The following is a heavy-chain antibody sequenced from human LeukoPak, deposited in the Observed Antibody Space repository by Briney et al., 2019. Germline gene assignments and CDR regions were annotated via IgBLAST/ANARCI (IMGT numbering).Heavy chain of an antibody. CDR3: ARERAPRGFDY. J-gene: IGHJ4*02. Sequence: ASVKVSCKASGYTLTSYYMHWVRQAPGQGLEWMGIINPSGGSTSYAQKFQGRVTMTRDTSTGTVYMELSSLRSEDTAVYYCARERAPRGFDYWGQGTLVTVSS. CDR1: GYTLTSYY. V-gene: IGHV1-46*01. CDR2: INPSGGST.